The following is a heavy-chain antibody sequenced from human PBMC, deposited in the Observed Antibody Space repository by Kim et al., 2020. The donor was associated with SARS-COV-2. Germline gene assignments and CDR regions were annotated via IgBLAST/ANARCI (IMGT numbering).Heavy chain of an antibody. D-gene: IGHD2-2*02. J-gene: IGHJ6*02. CDR3: AKGHDCSSTSCYIQYYYYGMDV. Sequence: GGSLRLSCAASGFTFSSYAMSWVRQAPGKGLEWVSAISGSGGSTYYADSVKGRFTISRDNSKNTLYLQMNSLRAEDTAVYYCAKGHDCSSTSCYIQYYYYGMDVWGQGTTVTVPS. CDR1: GFTFSSYA. CDR2: ISGSGGST. V-gene: IGHV3-23*01.